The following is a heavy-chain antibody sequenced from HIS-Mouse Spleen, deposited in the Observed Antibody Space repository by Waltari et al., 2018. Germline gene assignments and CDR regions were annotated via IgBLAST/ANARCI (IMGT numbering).Heavy chain of an antibody. V-gene: IGHV1-2*02. Sequence: QVQLVQSGAEVKKPGASVKVSCKASGYTFPGYYMHWVRPAPGPGLEWMGWINPNSGGTNYAQKFQGRVTMTRDTSISTAYMELSRLRSDDTAVYYCARDKYYYDSSGYYGWYFDLWGRGTLVTVSS. CDR1: GYTFPGYY. D-gene: IGHD3-22*01. CDR3: ARDKYYYDSSGYYGWYFDL. J-gene: IGHJ2*01. CDR2: INPNSGGT.